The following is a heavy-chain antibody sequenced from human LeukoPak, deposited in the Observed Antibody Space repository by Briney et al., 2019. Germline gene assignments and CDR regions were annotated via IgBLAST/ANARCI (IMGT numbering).Heavy chain of an antibody. CDR1: GYTFTGHY. CDR3: ARDLATIDGIAWYYFEN. V-gene: IGHV1-2*02. J-gene: IGHJ4*02. CDR2: INPNTGGT. D-gene: IGHD5-12*01. Sequence: GASVKVSCKASGYTFTGHYIHWVRQAPGQGFEWMGWINPNTGGTDYAQKFQDRIAIITYTSISTAYMELSRLRSDDTALYYCARDLATIDGIAWYYFENWGQGTLVTVS.